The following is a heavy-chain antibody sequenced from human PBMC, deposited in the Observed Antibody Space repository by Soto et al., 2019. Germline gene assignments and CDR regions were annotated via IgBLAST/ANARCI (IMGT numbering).Heavy chain of an antibody. D-gene: IGHD6-19*01. CDR1: GGTFSTNA. Sequence: QVQLEQSGAEVKKPGSSVKVSCKASGGTFSTNAISWVRQAPGQGLEWMGGITPLFGTANYAKKFQGRVTITAVDSTTTAYMALRSLRSEDSAVYYCDQKLGLAVAGPGRFDLWGRGTLITVSS. CDR3: DQKLGLAVAGPGRFDL. V-gene: IGHV1-69*12. J-gene: IGHJ2*01. CDR2: ITPLFGTA.